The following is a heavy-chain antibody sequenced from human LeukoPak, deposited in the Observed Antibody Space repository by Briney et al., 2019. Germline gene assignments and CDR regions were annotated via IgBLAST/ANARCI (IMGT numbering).Heavy chain of an antibody. CDR2: INHSGST. J-gene: IGHJ4*02. CDR1: GGSISSSTYY. V-gene: IGHV4-39*07. Sequence: PSETLSLTCTVSGGSISSSTYYWGWIRQPPGKGLEWIGEINHSGSTNYNPSLKSRVTISVDTSKNQFSLKLSSVTAADTAVYYCARVPKGPFNYYDSSGYPFDYWGQGTLVTVSS. D-gene: IGHD3-22*01. CDR3: ARVPKGPFNYYDSSGYPFDY.